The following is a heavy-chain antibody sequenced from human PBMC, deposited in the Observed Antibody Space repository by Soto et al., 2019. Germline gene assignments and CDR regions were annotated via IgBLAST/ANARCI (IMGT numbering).Heavy chain of an antibody. Sequence: VASVKVSCKVSGYTLTELSMHWVRQAPGKGLEWMGGFDPEDGETIYAQKFQGRVTMTEDTSTDTAYMELGSLRSEDTAVYYCATDFGSSPDAFDIWGQGTIVTVSS. J-gene: IGHJ3*02. CDR2: FDPEDGET. D-gene: IGHD3-10*01. CDR1: GYTLTELS. V-gene: IGHV1-24*01. CDR3: ATDFGSSPDAFDI.